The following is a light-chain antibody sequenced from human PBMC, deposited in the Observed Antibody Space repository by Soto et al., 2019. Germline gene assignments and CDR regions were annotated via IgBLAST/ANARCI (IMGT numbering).Light chain of an antibody. Sequence: EIVMTQTPATLSVSPGERATLSCRASQSVSSNLAWYQQKPGQAPRLLVYGASSRPTGIPVRFSGSGSATEFTLTIRSLQSEDSAVYYCQQYTDWPRTFGQGTKVDIK. J-gene: IGKJ1*01. CDR2: GAS. CDR3: QQYTDWPRT. CDR1: QSVSSN. V-gene: IGKV3-15*01.